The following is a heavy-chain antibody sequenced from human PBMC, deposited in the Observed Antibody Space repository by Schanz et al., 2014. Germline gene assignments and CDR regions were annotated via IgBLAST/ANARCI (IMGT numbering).Heavy chain of an antibody. J-gene: IGHJ3*01. CDR2: ISSDETVT. V-gene: IGHV3-30*03. CDR1: GFSFSGYG. Sequence: QVQLVESGGGVAQPGGSLRLSCAASGFSFSGYGMHWVRQAPGKGLEWVAVISSDETVTYYVDSVKGRFTISRDNSKNTLYLQMNSLRSEDTAVYYCTRDRGALINHNDALDLWGQGTMVSVSS. CDR3: TRDRGALINHNDALDL. D-gene: IGHD3-16*01.